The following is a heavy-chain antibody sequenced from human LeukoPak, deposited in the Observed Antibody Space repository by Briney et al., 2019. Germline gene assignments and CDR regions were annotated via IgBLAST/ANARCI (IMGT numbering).Heavy chain of an antibody. V-gene: IGHV3-48*04. CDR3: AKGRRGVTTVSRNWFDP. CDR1: GFTFSSYS. J-gene: IGHJ5*02. CDR2: ISSGSSTI. Sequence: PGGSLRLSCAASGFTFSSYSMNWVRQAPGKGLEWVSYISSGSSTIYYADSVKGRFTISRDNAKNSLYLQMNSLRAEDTALYYCAKGRRGVTTVSRNWFDPWGQGTLVTVSS. D-gene: IGHD4-11*01.